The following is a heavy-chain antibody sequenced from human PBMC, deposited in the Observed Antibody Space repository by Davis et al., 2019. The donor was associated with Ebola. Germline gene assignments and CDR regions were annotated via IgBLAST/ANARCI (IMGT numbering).Heavy chain of an antibody. J-gene: IGHJ2*01. D-gene: IGHD3-22*01. V-gene: IGHV4-59*11. CDR1: GGSIRTHY. Sequence: SETLSLTCTVSGGSIRTHYWSWIRQSPGKGLEWIGYGYYGGRTDYNPSLKSRAIISVDTSKNHFSLNLSSVTAADTAIYYCARSVFYDSTGYYVHWYYDLWGRGTQVTVSS. CDR3: ARSVFYDSTGYYVHWYYDL. CDR2: GYYGGRT.